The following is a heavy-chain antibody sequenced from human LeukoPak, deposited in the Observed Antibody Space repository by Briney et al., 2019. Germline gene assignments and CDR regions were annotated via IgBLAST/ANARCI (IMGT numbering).Heavy chain of an antibody. Sequence: GGSLRLSCAASGFTFSSYWMNWARQAPGKGLEWVASINHNGNVNYYVDSVKGRFTISRDNAKNSLYLQMSNLRAEDTAVYYCANMRSGYHSDYWGQGTLVTVSS. CDR1: GFTFSSYW. D-gene: IGHD3-22*01. CDR3: ANMRSGYHSDY. V-gene: IGHV3-7*03. CDR2: INHNGNVN. J-gene: IGHJ4*02.